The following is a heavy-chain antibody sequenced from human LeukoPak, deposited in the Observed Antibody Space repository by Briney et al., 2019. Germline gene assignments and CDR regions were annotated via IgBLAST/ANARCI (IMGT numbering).Heavy chain of an antibody. Sequence: SETLSLTCTVSGGSISSYYWSWIRQPPGKGLEWIGEINHSGRTNYNPSLKSRVTISVDTSKNQFSLKLSSVTAADTAVYYCASRELDAYCFDYWGQGTLVTVSS. CDR1: GGSISSYY. CDR3: ASRELDAYCFDY. D-gene: IGHD1-26*01. V-gene: IGHV4-34*01. CDR2: INHSGRT. J-gene: IGHJ4*02.